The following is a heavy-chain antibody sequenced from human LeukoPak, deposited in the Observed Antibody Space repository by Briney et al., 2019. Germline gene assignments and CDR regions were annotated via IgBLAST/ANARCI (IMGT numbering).Heavy chain of an antibody. CDR2: ISWNSGSI. J-gene: IGHJ4*02. V-gene: IGHV3-9*01. CDR1: RFTFDDYA. Sequence: GGSLRLSCAASRFTFDDYAMHWVRQAPGKGLEWVSGISWNSGSIGYADSVKGRFTISRDNAKNSLYLQMNSLRAEDTALYYCAKEGAAQGRGNYFDYWGQGTLVTVSS. D-gene: IGHD3-16*01. CDR3: AKEGAAQGRGNYFDY.